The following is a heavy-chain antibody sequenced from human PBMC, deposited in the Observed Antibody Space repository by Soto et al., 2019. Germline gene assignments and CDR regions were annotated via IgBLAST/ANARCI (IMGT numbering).Heavy chain of an antibody. CDR3: ATFLLNYYDSSGYYYDYFDY. D-gene: IGHD3-22*01. J-gene: IGHJ4*02. V-gene: IGHV4-34*01. CDR1: GGSLSGYY. Sequence: LSLTCAVYGGSLSGYYWSWIRQPPGKGLEWIGEINHSGSTNYNPSLKSRVTISVDTSKNQFSLKLSSVTAADTAVYYCATFLLNYYDSSGYYYDYFDYWGQGTLVTVSS. CDR2: INHSGST.